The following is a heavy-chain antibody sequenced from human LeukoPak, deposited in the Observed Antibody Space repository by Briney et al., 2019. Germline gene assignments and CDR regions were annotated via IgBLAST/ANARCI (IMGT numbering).Heavy chain of an antibody. V-gene: IGHV3-48*03. CDR1: GFIFSSYE. Sequence: GGSLRLSCEASGFIFSSYEMNWVRQAPGGGLEGVSYISSSGGTIFDADSVKGRFTISRDNAKNSVFLQISSLRVEDTAIYYCARASFSSSWSYFFDYWGQGTLVTVSS. CDR2: ISSSGGTI. J-gene: IGHJ4*02. D-gene: IGHD6-13*01. CDR3: ARASFSSSWSYFFDY.